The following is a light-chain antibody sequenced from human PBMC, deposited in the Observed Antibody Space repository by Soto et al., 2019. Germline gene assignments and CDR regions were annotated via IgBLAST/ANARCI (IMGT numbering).Light chain of an antibody. CDR3: ASWDDSLSGRV. Sequence: QSVLTQPPSASGTPGQRVTISCSGGSSNIGSNFVYWYQHLPGTAPKLLVYRNTQRPSGVPDRFSGSKSGTSASLVISGLRSEDEADYYCASWDDSLSGRVFGGGTKLTVL. J-gene: IGLJ3*02. V-gene: IGLV1-47*01. CDR2: RNT. CDR1: SSNIGSNF.